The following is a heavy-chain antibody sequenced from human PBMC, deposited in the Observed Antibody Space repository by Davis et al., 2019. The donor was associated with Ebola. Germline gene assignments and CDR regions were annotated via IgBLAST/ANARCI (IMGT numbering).Heavy chain of an antibody. CDR3: AKGRTSIWYSEGYSDD. V-gene: IGHV3-23*01. CDR1: GFSFSSYA. Sequence: PGGSLRLSCVGSGFSFSSYAMNWVRQAPGEGLEWVSGIDGSDDSRYYADSVEGRFTISRDNSKNTLYLQMNSLTAEDTATYYCAKGRTSIWYSEGYSDDWGQGTLVTVSS. J-gene: IGHJ4*02. D-gene: IGHD6-13*01. CDR2: IDGSDDSR.